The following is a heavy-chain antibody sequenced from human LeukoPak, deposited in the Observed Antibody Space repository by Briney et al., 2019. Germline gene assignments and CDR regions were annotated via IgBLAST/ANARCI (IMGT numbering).Heavy chain of an antibody. V-gene: IGHV3-21*01. CDR1: GFTFSSYS. CDR3: ARAGGNDAFDI. Sequence: GGSLRLSCAASGFTFSSYSMNWVRQAPGKGLEWVSSISSSSSYIYYADSVKGRFTISRDNAKNSLYLQMNSLRAEDTAVYYCARAGGNDAFDIWGQGTMVTVSS. CDR2: ISSSSSYI. J-gene: IGHJ3*02. D-gene: IGHD3-16*01.